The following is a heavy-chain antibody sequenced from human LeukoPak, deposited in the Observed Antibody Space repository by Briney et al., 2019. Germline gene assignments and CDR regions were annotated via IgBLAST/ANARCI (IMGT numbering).Heavy chain of an antibody. J-gene: IGHJ4*02. CDR3: ARGYGSSRGWY. D-gene: IGHD6-6*01. CDR1: GSTLSLHD. CDR2: ISISSVNI. V-gene: IGHV3-21*01. Sequence: GGSLRLSCAASGSTLSLHDMNWDRQAPGKGLEWVSSISISSVNIFYADSVKGRFTISRDNAKNTLYLQMNSLRAEDTAVYYCARGYGSSRGWYWGQGTLVTVSS.